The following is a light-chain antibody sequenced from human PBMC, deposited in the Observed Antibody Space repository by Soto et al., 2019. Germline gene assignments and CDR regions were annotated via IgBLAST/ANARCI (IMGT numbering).Light chain of an antibody. Sequence: DIHMTQSPSTLSASVGDRVTVTCRCSQNINSGLAWYQQKPGKAPKPLFNEASRISKGVPARFGGSGSGTEFTLTISSPPPDDFATFYCQQYNVYSWTFGQGTKVDIK. CDR1: QNINSG. CDR2: EAS. V-gene: IGKV1-5*01. J-gene: IGKJ1*01. CDR3: QQYNVYSWT.